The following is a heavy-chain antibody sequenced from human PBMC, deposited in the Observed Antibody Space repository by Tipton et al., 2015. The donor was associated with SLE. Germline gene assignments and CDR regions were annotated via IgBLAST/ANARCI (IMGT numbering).Heavy chain of an antibody. Sequence: TLSLTCAVYGGSFSGYYWSWIRQPPGKGLEWIGEINHSGSTNYNPSLKSRVTISVDTSKNQFSLKLSSVTAADTAAYYCARQGSSWFLLDYWGQGTLVTVSS. D-gene: IGHD6-13*01. CDR3: ARQGSSWFLLDY. V-gene: IGHV4-34*01. CDR1: GGSFSGYY. J-gene: IGHJ4*02. CDR2: INHSGST.